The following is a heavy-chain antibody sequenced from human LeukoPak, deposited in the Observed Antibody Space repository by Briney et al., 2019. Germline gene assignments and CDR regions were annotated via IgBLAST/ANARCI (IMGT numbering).Heavy chain of an antibody. Sequence: SETLSLTGAVSGGAISSSVYFWSWIRQHPGKGPEWIGYIYHSGSAYYNPSLKSRVIISVDTSKNQFSLKLSSVTAADTAVYYCASNRITVAKFDYWGQGTLVTVSS. CDR1: GGAISSSVYF. D-gene: IGHD6-19*01. CDR3: ASNRITVAKFDY. CDR2: IYHSGSA. J-gene: IGHJ4*02. V-gene: IGHV4-31*11.